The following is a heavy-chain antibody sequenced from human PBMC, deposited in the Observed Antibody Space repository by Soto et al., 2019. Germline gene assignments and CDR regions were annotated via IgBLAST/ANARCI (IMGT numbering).Heavy chain of an antibody. CDR3: AQGRSYYYYYGVDV. V-gene: IGHV3-23*01. J-gene: IGHJ6*02. Sequence: EVQLLESGGGLVQPGGSLRLSCAASGFTFSSCAMGWVRQAPGKGLEWVSDIIDSGGSTYYADSVKGRFTTSRDNSKSTLYLQMNSLRAEDTPLYYCAQGRSYYYYYGVDVWGQVTTVTVSS. CDR2: IIDSGGST. CDR1: GFTFSSCA.